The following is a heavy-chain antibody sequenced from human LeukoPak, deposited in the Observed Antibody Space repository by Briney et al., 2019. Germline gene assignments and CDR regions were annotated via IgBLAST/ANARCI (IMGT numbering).Heavy chain of an antibody. CDR1: GFTFSSYA. J-gene: IGHJ4*02. CDR2: ISYDGSNK. D-gene: IGHD2-8*02. V-gene: IGHV3-30-3*01. CDR3: SRPGVDY. Sequence: GGSLRLSCTASGFTFSSYAMHWVRQAPGKGLEWVAVISYDGSNKYYADSVKGRFTISRDNSKNTLYLQMNSLRAEDTAVYYCSRPGVDYWGQGTLVTVSS.